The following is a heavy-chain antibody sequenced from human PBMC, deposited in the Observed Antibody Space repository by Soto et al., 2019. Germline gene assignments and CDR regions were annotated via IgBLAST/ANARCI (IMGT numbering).Heavy chain of an antibody. Sequence: SVKVSCKASGGTFSSYAISWVRQAPEQGLGWMGGIIPIFGTANYAQKFQGRVTITADESTSTAYMELSSLRSEDTAVYYCARGQRGSSSSYYYYYGMDVWGQGTTVTVSS. CDR2: IIPIFGTA. V-gene: IGHV1-69*13. CDR3: ARGQRGSSSSYYYYYGMDV. J-gene: IGHJ6*02. CDR1: GGTFSSYA. D-gene: IGHD6-6*01.